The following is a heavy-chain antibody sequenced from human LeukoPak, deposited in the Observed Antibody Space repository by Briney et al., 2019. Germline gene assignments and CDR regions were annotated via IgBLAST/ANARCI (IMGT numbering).Heavy chain of an antibody. J-gene: IGHJ4*02. Sequence: ASVMVSCKASGYTFTSYDINWVRQATGQGLEWMGWMNPNSGSTGYAQKFQGRVTMTRNTSISTAYMELSSLRSGDTAVYYCARGSGYYPFDYWGQGTLSPSPQ. CDR3: ARGSGYYPFDY. CDR1: GYTFTSYD. CDR2: MNPNSGST. V-gene: IGHV1-8*01. D-gene: IGHD3-22*01.